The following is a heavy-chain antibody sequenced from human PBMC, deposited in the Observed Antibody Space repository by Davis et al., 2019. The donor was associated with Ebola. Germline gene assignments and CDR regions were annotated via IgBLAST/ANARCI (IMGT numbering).Heavy chain of an antibody. CDR3: NPLSTRIFDY. CDR1: GFNIDDYA. CDR2: ISWNSGSI. Sequence: PGGSLRLSCAASGFNIDDYAIHWVRQAPGKGLEWVSGISWNSGSIGYAHSVKGRFTISRDNAKNSLYLQMNSLRAEDTDLYYCNPLSTRIFDYWGQGTLVTVSS. J-gene: IGHJ4*02. V-gene: IGHV3-9*01. D-gene: IGHD3-16*02.